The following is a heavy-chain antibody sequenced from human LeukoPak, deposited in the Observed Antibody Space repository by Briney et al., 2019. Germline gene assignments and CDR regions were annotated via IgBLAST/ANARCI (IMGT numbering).Heavy chain of an antibody. CDR2: IYYSGST. J-gene: IGHJ6*03. V-gene: IGHV4-39*07. CDR3: ARAYSSGWYGIDYYYMDV. D-gene: IGHD6-19*01. Sequence: SETLSLTCTVSGGSISSTDDYWGWIRQPPGKGPEWIGSIYYSGSTYYNPSLKSRVTISEDPSKNQFSLKLSSVTAADTAVYYCARAYSSGWYGIDYYYMDVWGKGTTVTISS. CDR1: GGSISSTDDY.